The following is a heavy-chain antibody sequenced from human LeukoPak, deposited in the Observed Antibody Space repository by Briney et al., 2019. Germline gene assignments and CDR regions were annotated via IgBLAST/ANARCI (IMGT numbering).Heavy chain of an antibody. D-gene: IGHD3-22*01. CDR1: GFTFSSYW. J-gene: IGHJ4*02. CDR3: AKDARYYDSSGNFDY. CDR2: IKQDGSEK. V-gene: IGHV3-7*01. Sequence: GGSLRLSCAASGFTFSSYWMSWVRQAPGKGLEWVANIKQDGSEKYYVDSVKGRFTISRDNSKNTLYLQMNSLRAEDTAVYYCAKDARYYDSSGNFDYWGQGTLVTVSS.